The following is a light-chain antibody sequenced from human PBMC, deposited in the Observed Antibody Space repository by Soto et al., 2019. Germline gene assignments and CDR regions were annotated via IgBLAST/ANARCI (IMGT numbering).Light chain of an antibody. CDR3: SSYTSSSTLRV. J-gene: IGLJ1*01. CDR1: SSDVGGYNY. CDR2: DVS. V-gene: IGLV2-14*01. Sequence: QSALTQPASVSGSPGQSITISCTGTSSDVGGYNYVSWYQQHPGKAPKLMIYDVSNRPSGVSNRFSGSKSGNTASLTISGAQPEDEADYYCSSYTSSSTLRVFGTGTKLTVL.